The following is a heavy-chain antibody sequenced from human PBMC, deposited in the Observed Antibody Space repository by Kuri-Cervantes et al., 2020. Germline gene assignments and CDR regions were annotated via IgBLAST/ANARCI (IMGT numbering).Heavy chain of an antibody. V-gene: IGHV3-21*03. J-gene: IGHJ4*02. D-gene: IGHD6-13*01. CDR1: GFTFSSYS. CDR2: ISSSSSYI. Sequence: GGSLRLSCAASGFTFSSYSMNWVRQAPGKGLEWVSSISSSSSYIHYADSVKGRFTISRDNAKNSLYLQMNSLRAEDTAVYYCARDSSSWSPPMGDYWGQGTLVTVSS. CDR3: ARDSSSWSPPMGDY.